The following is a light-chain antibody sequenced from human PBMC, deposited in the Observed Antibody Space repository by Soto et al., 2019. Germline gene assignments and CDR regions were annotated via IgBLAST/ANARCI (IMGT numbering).Light chain of an antibody. CDR3: QQYNSYWT. CDR2: DAS. CDR1: QTISSW. J-gene: IGKJ1*01. V-gene: IGKV1-5*01. Sequence: DIQITQSPSTLSVSVGDRLTITGRTSQTISSWLAWYQQKPGKAPKLLIYDASSLESGVPSRLSGSGSGTEFTLTISSLQPDDFATYYCQQYNSYWTFGQGTKVYIK.